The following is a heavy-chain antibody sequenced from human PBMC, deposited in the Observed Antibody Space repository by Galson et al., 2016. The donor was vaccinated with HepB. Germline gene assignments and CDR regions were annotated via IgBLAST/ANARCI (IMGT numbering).Heavy chain of an antibody. Sequence: SVKASCKASGYTFPSYGINWVRQAPGQGLEWMGWISAYNGNTNFAQKFQGRVTMTTDTSTSTIYMELRSLRSDDTAVYYCARETMIGMYDFWGQGTLVTVSS. J-gene: IGHJ4*02. CDR2: ISAYNGNT. V-gene: IGHV1-18*01. CDR3: ARETMIGMYDF. CDR1: GYTFPSYG. D-gene: IGHD1-14*01.